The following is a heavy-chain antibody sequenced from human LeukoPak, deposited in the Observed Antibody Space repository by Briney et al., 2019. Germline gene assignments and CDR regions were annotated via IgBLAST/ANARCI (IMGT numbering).Heavy chain of an antibody. V-gene: IGHV4-34*01. Sequence: SETLSLTCAVYGGSFTDYYWTWIRQPPGKGLEWMGEINHSGGTNYSPSLNSRVTISVDTSKNQFSLKMTSVTAADTSIYYCARSRVGTTSGHYYYMDVWGKGTTVIVSS. CDR3: ARSRVGTTSGHYYYMDV. CDR2: INHSGGT. J-gene: IGHJ6*03. D-gene: IGHD1-1*01. CDR1: GGSFTDYY.